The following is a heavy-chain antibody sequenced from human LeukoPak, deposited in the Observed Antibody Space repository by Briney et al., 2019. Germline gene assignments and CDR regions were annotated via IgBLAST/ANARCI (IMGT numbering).Heavy chain of an antibody. Sequence: GGSLRLSCADSGFPLYSYAMSWVRQAPGKGLQWVSVISSNGDSTYYADSVKGRFTISRDNSKKTLYLQMNSLRAEDTAVYNCVKRGGDHILAYFDSWGQGTLVTVSS. V-gene: IGHV3-23*01. D-gene: IGHD2-21*02. CDR3: VKRGGDHILAYFDS. J-gene: IGHJ4*02. CDR2: ISSNGDST. CDR1: GFPLYSYA.